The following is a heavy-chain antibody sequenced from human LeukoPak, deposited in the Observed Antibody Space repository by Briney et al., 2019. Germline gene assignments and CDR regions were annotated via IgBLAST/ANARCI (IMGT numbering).Heavy chain of an antibody. CDR3: ALMVRGAADDAFDI. CDR1: GGSISSYY. Sequence: SETLSLTCTVSGGSISSYYWSWIRQPPGKGLEWIGYIYYSGSTNYNPSLKSRVTISVDTSKNQFSLKLSSVTAADTAVYYCALMVRGAADDAFDIWGQGTMVTVSS. D-gene: IGHD3-10*01. V-gene: IGHV4-59*08. CDR2: IYYSGST. J-gene: IGHJ3*02.